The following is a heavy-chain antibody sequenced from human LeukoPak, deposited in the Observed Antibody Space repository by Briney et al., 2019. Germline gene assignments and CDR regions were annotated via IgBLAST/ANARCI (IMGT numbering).Heavy chain of an antibody. Sequence: GGSLRLSCAVPGITLSNYGMSWVRQAPGKGLEWVAGLSGSGGGTNYADSVQGRFTISRDNPKNTLYLQMNSLRAEDTAVYFCAKRGVVIRVFLVGFHKEAYYFVSWGQGVLVTVSS. CDR3: AKRGVVIRVFLVGFHKEAYYFVS. D-gene: IGHD3-10*01. V-gene: IGHV3-23*01. J-gene: IGHJ4*02. CDR1: GITLSNYG. CDR2: LSGSGGGT.